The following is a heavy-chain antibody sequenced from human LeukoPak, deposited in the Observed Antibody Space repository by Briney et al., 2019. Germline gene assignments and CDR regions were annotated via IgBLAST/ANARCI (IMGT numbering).Heavy chain of an antibody. D-gene: IGHD3-16*01. CDR2: IYSGGST. CDR1: GFTVSSNY. V-gene: IGHV3-53*01. J-gene: IGHJ5*02. CDR3: VTRLA. Sequence: PGGSLRLSCAASGFTVSSNYMSWVRQAPGKGLDWVSMIYSGGSTNYADSVKGRFTISRDSSKNTLYLRMNSLRAEDTAVYYCVTRLAWGQGTLVTVSS.